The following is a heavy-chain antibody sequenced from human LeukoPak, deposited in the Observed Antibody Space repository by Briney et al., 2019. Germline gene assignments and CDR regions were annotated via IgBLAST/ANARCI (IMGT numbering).Heavy chain of an antibody. Sequence: GGSLRLSCAASGFTFDHYAMHWLRQAPGKGLEWVSAFSWNSGSIDYAASVKGRFTISRDNAKTSLYLQMNSLRAEDTALYYCAKDKGGYNYAYDYWGQGILVTVSS. J-gene: IGHJ4*02. V-gene: IGHV3-9*01. D-gene: IGHD5-18*01. CDR3: AKDKGGYNYAYDY. CDR1: GFTFDHYA. CDR2: FSWNSGSI.